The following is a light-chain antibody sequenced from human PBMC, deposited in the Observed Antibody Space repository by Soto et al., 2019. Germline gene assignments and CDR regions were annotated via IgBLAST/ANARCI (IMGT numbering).Light chain of an antibody. J-gene: IGKJ1*01. V-gene: IGKV3D-15*01. CDR2: QTS. Sequence: EIVLTQSPATLSSFPGDRVTLSCRASQYINTRLAWYQHRPGQAPRLLIYQTSIRAAGIPARFSGRESGTDFTLTISSLQSEDFAVYYCQQYNNWPPWTFGQGTKV. CDR1: QYINTR. CDR3: QQYNNWPPWT.